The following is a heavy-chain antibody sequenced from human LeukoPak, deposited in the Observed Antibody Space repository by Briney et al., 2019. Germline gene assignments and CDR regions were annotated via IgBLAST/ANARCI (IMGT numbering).Heavy chain of an antibody. CDR2: IRYDGSNK. CDR1: GFTFSSYG. V-gene: IGHV3-30*02. D-gene: IGHD6-19*01. J-gene: IGHJ4*02. CDR3: ARDPLHSSGWYTRYYFDY. Sequence: GGSLRLSCAASGFTFSSYGMHWVRQAPGKGLEWVAFIRYDGSNKYYADSVKGRFTISRDNSKNTLYLQMNSLRAEDTAVYYCARDPLHSSGWYTRYYFDYRGQGTLVTVSS.